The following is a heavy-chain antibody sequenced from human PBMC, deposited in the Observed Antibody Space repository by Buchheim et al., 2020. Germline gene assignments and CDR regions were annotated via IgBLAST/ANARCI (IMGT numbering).Heavy chain of an antibody. J-gene: IGHJ4*02. CDR2: LYYNGYA. V-gene: IGHV4-59*01. D-gene: IGHD2-15*01. CDR1: GGSINSYY. Sequence: QVQLQESGPDLVKPSETLSLSCTVSGGSINSYYWSWIRQSPGKGLEWIGYLYYNGYANYNPSLRGRATISVDTSKNQFSLILTSVTAADTAVYYCARDRRGWHAHEDWGQGT. CDR3: ARDRRGWHAHED.